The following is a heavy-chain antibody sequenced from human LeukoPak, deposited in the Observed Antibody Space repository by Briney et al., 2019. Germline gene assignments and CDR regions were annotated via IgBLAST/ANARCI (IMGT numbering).Heavy chain of an antibody. D-gene: IGHD4-23*01. CDR1: GGSFSSYY. J-gene: IGHJ4*02. CDR2: INHSGST. Sequence: SETLSLTCAVYGGSFSSYYWSWIRQPPGKGLEWIGEINHSGSTNYNPSLKSRVTISVDTSKNQFSLKLSSVTAADTAVYYCARGLGLRWQYFDYWGQGTLVTVSS. V-gene: IGHV4-34*01. CDR3: ARGLGLRWQYFDY.